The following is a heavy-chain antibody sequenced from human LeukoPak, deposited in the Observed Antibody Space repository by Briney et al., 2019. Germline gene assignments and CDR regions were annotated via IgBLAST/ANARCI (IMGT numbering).Heavy chain of an antibody. D-gene: IGHD6-13*01. J-gene: IGHJ4*02. Sequence: ASVKVSCKASGYTFTGYYMHWVRQAPGQGLEWMGWINPNSGGTNYAQKFQGRVTMTRDTSTSTVYMELSSLRSEDTAVYYCARDKGQQLVLYYFDYWGQGTLVTVSS. V-gene: IGHV1-2*02. CDR1: GYTFTGYY. CDR3: ARDKGQQLVLYYFDY. CDR2: INPNSGGT.